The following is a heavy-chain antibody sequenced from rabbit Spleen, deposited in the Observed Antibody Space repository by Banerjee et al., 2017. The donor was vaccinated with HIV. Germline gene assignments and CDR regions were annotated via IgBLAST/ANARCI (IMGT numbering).Heavy chain of an antibody. CDR2: IFAGSSGNT. Sequence: QEQLVESGGGLVQPEGSLTLTCTASEFDFSGNYYICWFRQAPGKGPEWIACIFAGSSGNTYYASWAKGRFTISKTSSTTVTLQMTSLTAADTATYFCARGSATMTMVITGYYLSLWGPGTLVTVS. V-gene: IGHV1S45*01. CDR1: EFDFSGNYY. CDR3: ARGSATMTMVITGYYLSL. D-gene: IGHD2-1*01. J-gene: IGHJ6*01.